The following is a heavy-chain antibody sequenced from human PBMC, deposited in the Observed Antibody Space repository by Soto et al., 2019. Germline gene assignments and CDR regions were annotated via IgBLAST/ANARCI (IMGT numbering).Heavy chain of an antibody. D-gene: IGHD3-22*01. CDR2: ISSSSSYI. CDR1: GFTFSSYS. CDR3: AREGHYYYDSSGYSSFDY. Sequence: EVQLVESGGGLVRPGGSLRLSCAASGFTFSSYSMNWVRQAPGKGLGWVSSISSSSSYIYYADSVKGRFTISRDNAKNSLYLQMNSLRAEDTAVYYCAREGHYYYDSSGYSSFDYWGQGTLVTVSS. V-gene: IGHV3-21*02. J-gene: IGHJ4*02.